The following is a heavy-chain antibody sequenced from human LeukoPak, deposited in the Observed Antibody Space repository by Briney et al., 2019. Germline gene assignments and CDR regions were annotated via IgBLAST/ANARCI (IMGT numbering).Heavy chain of an antibody. D-gene: IGHD6-13*01. Sequence: SETLSLTCTVSGGSVSSGSYYWSWIRRPPGKGLEWLESIYYSGSTNYNPSLKSRVTVSVDTSKNQFSLKLSSVTAADTAVYYCARQYSSNWYTYWGQGILVTVSS. CDR2: IYYSGST. CDR3: ARQYSSNWYTY. V-gene: IGHV4-61*01. J-gene: IGHJ4*02. CDR1: GGSVSSGSYY.